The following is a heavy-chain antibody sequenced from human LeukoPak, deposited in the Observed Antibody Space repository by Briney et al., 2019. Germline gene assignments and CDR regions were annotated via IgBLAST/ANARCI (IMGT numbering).Heavy chain of an antibody. D-gene: IGHD2-2*01. J-gene: IGHJ4*02. V-gene: IGHV4-39*07. CDR1: DGSISSGSYY. CDR2: IHYSGST. CDR3: ARTTWGYGYCSSTSCYYFDY. Sequence: SETLSLTCTVSDGSISSGSYYWGWIRQPPGKGLEWIGNIHYSGSTNYNPSLKSRVTMSVDTSKNQFSLKLSSVTAADTAVYYCARTTWGYGYCSSTSCYYFDYWGRGTLVTVSS.